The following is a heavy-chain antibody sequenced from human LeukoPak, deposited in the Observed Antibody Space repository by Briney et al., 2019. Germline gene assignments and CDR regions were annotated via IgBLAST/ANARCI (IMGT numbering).Heavy chain of an antibody. J-gene: IGHJ4*02. V-gene: IGHV4-59*01. Sequence: SETPSLTCTVSGGSISSYYWSWSRQPPGKGLEWIGDIYYSGSTNYNPSLKSRVTISVDTSKNQFSLKLSSVTPADTAVYYWARLDYSSSRSSLDYWGQGTLVTVSS. CDR2: IYYSGST. D-gene: IGHD3-10*01. CDR1: GGSISSYY. CDR3: ARLDYSSSRSSLDY.